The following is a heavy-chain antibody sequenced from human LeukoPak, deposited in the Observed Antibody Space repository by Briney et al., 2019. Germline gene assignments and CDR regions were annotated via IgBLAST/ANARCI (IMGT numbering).Heavy chain of an antibody. J-gene: IGHJ4*02. CDR2: INHNGEAI. CDR1: GFPFSSRV. D-gene: IGHD3-9*01. V-gene: IGHV3-48*02. Sequence: PGGSLRLSCAAPGFPFSSRVMRWVRQAPGKGLEWIAYINHNGEAIYYPEFVKGRFIISRDNAKNTLFLQMNDLRDEDTAVYYCARDYDWALDFWGQGTRVTVSS. CDR3: ARDYDWALDF.